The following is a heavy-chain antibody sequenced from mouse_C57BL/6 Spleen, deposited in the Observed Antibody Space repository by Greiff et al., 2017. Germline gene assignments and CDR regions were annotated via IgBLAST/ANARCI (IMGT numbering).Heavy chain of an antibody. V-gene: IGHV1-64*01. D-gene: IGHD4-1*01. CDR3: ARGGGTDYAMDY. CDR2: IHPNSGST. J-gene: IGHJ4*01. Sequence: QVQLQQPGAELVKPGASVKLSCKASGYTFTSYWMHWVKQRPGQGLEWIGMIHPNSGSTNYNEKFKSKATLTVDKSSSTAYMQLSSLTSEDSAVYYCARGGGTDYAMDYWGQGTSVTVSS. CDR1: GYTFTSYW.